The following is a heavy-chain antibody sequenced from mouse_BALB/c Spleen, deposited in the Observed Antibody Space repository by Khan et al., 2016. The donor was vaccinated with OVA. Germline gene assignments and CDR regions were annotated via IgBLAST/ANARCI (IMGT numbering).Heavy chain of an antibody. CDR2: INTNTGEP. Sequence: QIQLVQSGPELKKPGETVKISCKASGYTFTNYGINWVKQAPGKGLKWMGWINTNTGEPTYAEEFKGRFAFSLETSASTAYLQLNNRKHEDTATYFCARGNYYGSNSWFAYWGQGTLVTVSA. CDR1: GYTFTNYG. D-gene: IGHD1-1*01. J-gene: IGHJ3*01. CDR3: ARGNYYGSNSWFAY. V-gene: IGHV9-3*02.